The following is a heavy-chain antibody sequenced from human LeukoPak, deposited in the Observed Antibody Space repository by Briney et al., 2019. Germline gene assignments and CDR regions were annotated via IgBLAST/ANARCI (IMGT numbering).Heavy chain of an antibody. V-gene: IGHV4-39*01. CDR3: ARNDYYDSSGYYD. D-gene: IGHD3-22*01. CDR1: GGSISSSSYY. CDR2: IYYSGST. J-gene: IGHJ4*02. Sequence: SETLSLTCTVSGGSISSSSYYWGWIRQPPGKGLEWIGSIYYSGSTYYNPSLKSRVTISVDTSKNQFSLKLSSVTAADTAVYYCARNDYYDSSGYYDWGQGTLVTVSS.